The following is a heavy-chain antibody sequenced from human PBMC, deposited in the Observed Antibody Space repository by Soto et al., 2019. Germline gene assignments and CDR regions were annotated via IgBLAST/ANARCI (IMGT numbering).Heavy chain of an antibody. V-gene: IGHV3-23*01. CDR2: MSGVGGSI. Sequence: PGGSLRLSCVASGFNFNNYAMSWVRQAPGKGLEWVAAMSGVGGSIYYADSVKGRFTISRDNSKNTLYLQMNSLGAEDTAVYYCARDGGTLGFDYWGQGTLVTVSS. J-gene: IGHJ4*02. CDR3: ARDGGTLGFDY. CDR1: GFNFNNYA. D-gene: IGHD3-3*01.